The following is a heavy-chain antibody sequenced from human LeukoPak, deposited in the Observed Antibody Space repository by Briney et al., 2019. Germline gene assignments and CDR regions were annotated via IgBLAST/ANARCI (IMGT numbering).Heavy chain of an antibody. Sequence: ASVKVSRKASGYTFTSYDINWVRQATGQGLEWMGWMNPNSGNTGYAQKFQGRVTMTRNTSISTAYMELSSLRSEDTAVYYCARGGGISGWHWYFDLWGRGTLVTVSS. CDR1: GYTFTSYD. CDR3: ARGGGISGWHWYFDL. CDR2: MNPNSGNT. V-gene: IGHV1-8*01. D-gene: IGHD6-19*01. J-gene: IGHJ2*01.